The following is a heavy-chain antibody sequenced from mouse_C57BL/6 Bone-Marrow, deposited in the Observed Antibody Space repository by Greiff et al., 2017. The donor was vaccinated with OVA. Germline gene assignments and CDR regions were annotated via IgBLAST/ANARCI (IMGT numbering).Heavy chain of an antibody. CDR1: GFSLTSYG. V-gene: IGHV2-2*01. Sequence: QVQLQQSGPGLVQPSQSLSITCTVSGFSLTSYGVHWVSQSPGKGLEWLGVIWSGGSTDYNAAFISRLSISKDNSTSQVFFKMHSLQADDTAIEYCATLYDYDESYAMDYWGQGTSVTVSS. D-gene: IGHD2-4*01. CDR2: IWSGGST. J-gene: IGHJ4*01. CDR3: ATLYDYDESYAMDY.